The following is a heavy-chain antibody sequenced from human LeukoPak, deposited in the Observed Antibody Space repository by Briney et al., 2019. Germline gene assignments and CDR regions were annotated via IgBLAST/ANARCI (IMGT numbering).Heavy chain of an antibody. CDR2: IYYSGGT. J-gene: IGHJ4*02. Sequence: PSETLSLTCTVPGGSISSSSYYWGWIRQPPGKGLEWTGSIYYSGGTYYNPSLKSRITISVDTSKNQFSLKLSSVTAADTAVYYCARLLTGYSSGWYSDYFDYWGQGTLVTVSS. V-gene: IGHV4-39*01. CDR3: ARLLTGYSSGWYSDYFDY. D-gene: IGHD6-19*01. CDR1: GGSISSSSYY.